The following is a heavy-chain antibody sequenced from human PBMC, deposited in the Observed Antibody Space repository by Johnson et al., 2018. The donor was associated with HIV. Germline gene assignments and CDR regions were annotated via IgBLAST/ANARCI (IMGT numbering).Heavy chain of an antibody. CDR3: ARRAATFDAFDI. CDR1: GFTFSDYY. D-gene: IGHD6-13*01. CDR2: ISSGGSTI. J-gene: IGHJ3*02. V-gene: IGHV3-11*04. Sequence: QVQLVESGGGLVQPGGSLRLSCAASGFTFSDYYMSWIRQAPGKGLEWVSYISSGGSTIYYADSVKGRFTISRDNARNSLYLQMNSLRAEDTAVYYCARRAATFDAFDIWGQGTMVTVSS.